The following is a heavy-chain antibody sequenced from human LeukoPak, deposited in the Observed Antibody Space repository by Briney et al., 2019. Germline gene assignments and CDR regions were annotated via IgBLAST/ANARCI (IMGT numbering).Heavy chain of an antibody. V-gene: IGHV4-34*01. D-gene: IGHD3-22*01. CDR1: GGSFSGYY. CDR3: ARDSYYYDSTGYYRFDY. Sequence: SETLSLTCAVYGGSFSGYYWGWIRQPPGKGLEWIGSIYYSGSTYYNPSLKSRVTISVDTSKNQFSLKLSSVTAADTAVYYCARDSYYYDSTGYYRFDYWGQGTLVTVSS. CDR2: IYYSGST. J-gene: IGHJ4*02.